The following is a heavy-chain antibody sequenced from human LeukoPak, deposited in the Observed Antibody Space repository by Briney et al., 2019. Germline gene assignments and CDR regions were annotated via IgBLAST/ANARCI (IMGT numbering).Heavy chain of an antibody. J-gene: IGHJ6*03. CDR1: EFTFSNYW. Sequence: GGSLRLSCAASEFTFSNYWMHWVRQAPGKGLVWVSRINSDGSSTSYADSVKGRFTISRDNAKNSLYLQMNSLRAEDTAVYYCARDPPLRWYGGYYYYYYMDVWGKGTTVTVSS. V-gene: IGHV3-74*01. CDR3: ARDPPLRWYGGYYYYYYMDV. D-gene: IGHD4-23*01. CDR2: INSDGSST.